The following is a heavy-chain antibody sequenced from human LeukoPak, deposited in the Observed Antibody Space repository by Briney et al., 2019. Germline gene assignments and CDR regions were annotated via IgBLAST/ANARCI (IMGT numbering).Heavy chain of an antibody. D-gene: IGHD3-16*02. CDR3: ASVIWGANCVWGSYRPFDY. CDR1: GGTFSSYA. CDR2: IIPILGIA. V-gene: IGHV1-69*04. J-gene: IGHJ4*02. Sequence: ASVKVSCKASGGTFSSYAISWVRQAPGQGLEWMGRIIPILGIANYAQKFQGRVTITADKSTSTAYMELSSLRSEDTAVYYCASVIWGANCVWGSYRPFDYWGQGTLVTVSS.